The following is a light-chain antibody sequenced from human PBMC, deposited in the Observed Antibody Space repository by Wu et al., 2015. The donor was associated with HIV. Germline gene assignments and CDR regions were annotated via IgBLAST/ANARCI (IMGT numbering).Light chain of an antibody. CDR1: QSVSSY. CDR2: DAS. Sequence: EIVLTQSPATLSLSPGERATLSCRASQSVSSYLAWYQQKPGQAPRLLIYDASKRAAGIPSQGTVAVGSGTDFTLTISSLEPEDFAVYYCQQRSNWPPMYTFGQGTKVEIK. CDR3: QQRSNWPPMYT. V-gene: IGKV3-11*01. J-gene: IGKJ2*01.